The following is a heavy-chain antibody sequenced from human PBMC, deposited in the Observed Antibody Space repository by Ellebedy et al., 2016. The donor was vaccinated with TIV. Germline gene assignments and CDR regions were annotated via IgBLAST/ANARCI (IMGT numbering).Heavy chain of an antibody. CDR2: ISGNVGSA. CDR1: DLTFGGFT. D-gene: IGHD2-8*01. J-gene: IGHJ6*02. Sequence: GGSLRLSCAASDLTFGGFTMNWVRQAPGKGLEWVSGISGNVGSAHYADSVKGRFTISRDNAKNTLYLQMNSLRADDTAVYYCARDLYYGIDFWGQGTTVTVSS. V-gene: IGHV3-23*01. CDR3: ARDLYYGIDF.